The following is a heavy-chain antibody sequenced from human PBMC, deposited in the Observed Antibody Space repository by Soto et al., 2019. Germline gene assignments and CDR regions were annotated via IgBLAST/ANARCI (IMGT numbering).Heavy chain of an antibody. CDR3: GILHSSSWYYYYYGMDV. J-gene: IGHJ6*02. CDR2: FSDGGSNT. D-gene: IGHD6-13*01. CDR1: GFSFSSYA. Sequence: EEQLLESGGGLVQPGGSLRLSCAASGFSFSSYAMTWVRQAPGKGLECVSAFSDGGSNTYYTDSVKGRFTISRDNSKNTLFLQMNSLRAEDTAVYYCGILHSSSWYYYYYGMDVWGQGTTVTVSS. V-gene: IGHV3-23*01.